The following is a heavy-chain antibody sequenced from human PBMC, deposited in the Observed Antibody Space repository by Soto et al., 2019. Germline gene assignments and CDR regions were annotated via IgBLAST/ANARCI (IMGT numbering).Heavy chain of an antibody. J-gene: IGHJ6*02. CDR1: GYSFTSYW. V-gene: IGHV5-51*01. Sequence: GESLKISWKGSGYSFTSYWIGWGRQMPGKGVEWRGIIYPGDSDTRYSPSFQGQVTISADKSISTAYLQWSSLKAPDTAMYYCASFKTKTTPGSSLAPSRCNGMDLWGQGTPVTVSS. CDR3: ASFKTKTTPGSSLAPSRCNGMDL. CDR2: IYPGDSDT. D-gene: IGHD6-6*01.